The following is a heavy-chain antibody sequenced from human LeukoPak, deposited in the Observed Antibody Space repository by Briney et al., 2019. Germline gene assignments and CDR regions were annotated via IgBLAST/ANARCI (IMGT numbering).Heavy chain of an antibody. CDR2: IIPILGIA. J-gene: IGHJ4*02. CDR1: GGTFSSYA. D-gene: IGHD3-10*01. CDR3: ARETPDYYGSGSWSCYFDY. V-gene: IGHV1-69*04. Sequence: GASVKVSCKASGGTFSSYAISWVRQAPGQGLEWMGRIIPILGIANYAQKFQGRVTITADKSTSTAYMELSSLRSEDTAVYYCARETPDYYGSGSWSCYFDYWGQGTLVTVSS.